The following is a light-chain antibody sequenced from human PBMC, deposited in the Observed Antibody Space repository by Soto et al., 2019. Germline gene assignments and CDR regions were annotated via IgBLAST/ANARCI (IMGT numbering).Light chain of an antibody. J-gene: IGKJ4*01. CDR1: RSIITN. CDR2: GAS. V-gene: IGKV3-15*01. CDR3: QQYNDWPLPT. Sequence: EIVMTQSPATLLVSPGERVTLSCRASRSIITNLAWYQHKPGQAPRLLIYGASTRAAGIPARFTGSGSGTEFTLTISNLQSEDFAFYYCQQYNDWPLPTFGGGTKVEIK.